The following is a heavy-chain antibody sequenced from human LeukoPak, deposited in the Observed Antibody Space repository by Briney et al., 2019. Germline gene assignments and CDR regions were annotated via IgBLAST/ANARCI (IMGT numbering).Heavy chain of an antibody. Sequence: RGSLRLSCAASGFTFSSYAMSWVRQAPGKGLEWVSAISGSGGSTYYADSVKGRFTISRDNSKNTLYLQMNSLRAEDTAVYYCATLGITIFGVANDWGQGTLVTVSS. CDR3: ATLGITIFGVAND. V-gene: IGHV3-23*01. CDR2: ISGSGGST. J-gene: IGHJ4*02. D-gene: IGHD3-3*01. CDR1: GFTFSSYA.